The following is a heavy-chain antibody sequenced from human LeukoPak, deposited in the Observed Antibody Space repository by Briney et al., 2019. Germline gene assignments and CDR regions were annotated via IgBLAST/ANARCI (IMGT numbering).Heavy chain of an antibody. D-gene: IGHD1-26*01. CDR1: GYTFTSYG. J-gene: IGHJ5*02. CDR2: ISAYNGNT. Sequence: ASVKVSCKASGYTFTSYGTSWVRQAPGQGLEWMGWISAYNGNTNYAQKLQGRVTMTTDTSTSTAYVELRSLRSDDTAVYYCARRAGATSNWFDPWGQGTLVTVSS. V-gene: IGHV1-18*01. CDR3: ARRAGATSNWFDP.